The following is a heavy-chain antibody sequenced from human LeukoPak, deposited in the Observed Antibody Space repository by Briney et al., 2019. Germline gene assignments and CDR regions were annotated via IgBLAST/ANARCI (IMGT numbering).Heavy chain of an antibody. CDR1: GFIFRSYA. Sequence: GGSLRLSCAASGFIFRSYAMTWVRQAPGKGLEWVSGISGSGGSTYYADSVKGRFTISRDNSKNTLYLQMNSLRAEDTAVYYCAKESSWYYFDYWGQGTLVTVSS. CDR2: ISGSGGST. CDR3: AKESSWYYFDY. D-gene: IGHD6-13*01. V-gene: IGHV3-23*01. J-gene: IGHJ4*02.